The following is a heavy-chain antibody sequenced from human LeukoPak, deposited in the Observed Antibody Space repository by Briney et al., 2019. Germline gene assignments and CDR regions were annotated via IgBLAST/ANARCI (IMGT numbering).Heavy chain of an antibody. V-gene: IGHV3-23*01. D-gene: IGHD1-26*01. CDR2: ISGSGGST. CDR1: GFTFSSYA. CDR3: ARMNGGSLSSYYFDY. J-gene: IGHJ4*02. Sequence: PGGSLRLSCAASGFTFSSYAMSWVRQAPGKGLEWVSAISGSGGSTYYADSVKGRFTISRDNSKNTLYLQMHSLRVGDTAVYYCARMNGGSLSSYYFDYWGQGILVTVPS.